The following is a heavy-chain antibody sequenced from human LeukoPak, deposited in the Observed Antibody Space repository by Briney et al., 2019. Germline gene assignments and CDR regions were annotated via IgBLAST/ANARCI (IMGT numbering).Heavy chain of an antibody. D-gene: IGHD2-15*01. Sequence: PSETLSFTCTVSGGSISSYYWSWIRQPAGKGLEWIGRIYTSGNTNSNPSLKSRVTMSVDTSKSQFSLKLSSVTAADTAVYYCARVLGYCSGGSCYYDYWGQGTLVTVSS. CDR2: IYTSGNT. V-gene: IGHV4-4*07. CDR3: ARVLGYCSGGSCYYDY. CDR1: GGSISSYY. J-gene: IGHJ4*02.